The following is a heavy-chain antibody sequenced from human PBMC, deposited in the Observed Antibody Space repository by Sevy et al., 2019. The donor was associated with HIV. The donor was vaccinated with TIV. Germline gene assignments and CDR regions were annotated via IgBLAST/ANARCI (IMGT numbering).Heavy chain of an antibody. CDR2: IYHSGST. D-gene: IGHD3-3*02. Sequence: SETLSLTCAVSGDSISSTHWWNWVRQPPGKGLEWIGQIYHSGSTNYNPSLRSRVVISVDKSKNQFSLRLSSVTAADTAVYYCARAPILPTRPYCFDYWGQGTLVTVSS. CDR1: GDSISSTHW. V-gene: IGHV4-4*02. CDR3: ARAPILPTRPYCFDY. J-gene: IGHJ4*02.